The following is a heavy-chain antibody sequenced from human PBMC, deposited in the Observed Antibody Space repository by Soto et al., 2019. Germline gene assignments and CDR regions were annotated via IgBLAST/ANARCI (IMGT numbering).Heavy chain of an antibody. V-gene: IGHV4-31*03. CDR1: GGSITSGNYY. CDR2: MYYSGST. J-gene: IGHJ4*02. D-gene: IGHD3-22*01. CDR3: ARGPYYYYNSAFLFED. Sequence: NPSETLSLTCTVSGGSITSGNYYWSWIRQLPGKGLEWIGYMYYSGSTYYNPSLKSRVMILRDTSKNHFSLKLSSVTAADTALYYCARGPYYYYNSAFLFEDWGQRNLVTVSS.